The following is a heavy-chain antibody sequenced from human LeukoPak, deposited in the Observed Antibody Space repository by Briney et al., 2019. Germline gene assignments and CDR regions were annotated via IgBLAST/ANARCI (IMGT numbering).Heavy chain of an antibody. J-gene: IGHJ3*02. CDR2: ISTSNSLT. Sequence: GASVKVSCKASVYTFSSYGISWMRQAPGQGLEWVGWISTSNSLTRYPEKFQDRVTLTTDASTSTAYMELRSLRSDDAAVYYCARPTASYDTLDIWGQGTRVTVSS. V-gene: IGHV1-18*01. CDR1: VYTFSSYG. D-gene: IGHD1-26*01. CDR3: ARPTASYDTLDI.